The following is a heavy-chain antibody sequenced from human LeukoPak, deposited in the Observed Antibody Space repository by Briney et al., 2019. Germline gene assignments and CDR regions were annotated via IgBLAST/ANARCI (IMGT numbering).Heavy chain of an antibody. Sequence: QTGGSLRLSCAASGFTFSSYSMNWVRQAPGEGLEWVSYIDSGSSTIYYADSVKGRFTVSRDNAKNSLYLQMNSLRAEDTAVYYCARYQYSSGRIFDCWGQGALVTVSS. CDR1: GFTFSSYS. J-gene: IGHJ4*02. CDR2: IDSGSSTI. D-gene: IGHD6-19*01. V-gene: IGHV3-48*01. CDR3: ARYQYSSGRIFDC.